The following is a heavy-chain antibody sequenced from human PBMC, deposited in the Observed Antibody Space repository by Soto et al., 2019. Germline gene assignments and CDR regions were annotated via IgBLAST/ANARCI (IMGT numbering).Heavy chain of an antibody. J-gene: IGHJ6*02. CDR2: ISGSGGST. V-gene: IGHV3-23*01. CDR3: AKEGYCSSTSCYFNYYYYGMDV. D-gene: IGHD2-2*01. Sequence: VGSLRLSCAASGFTFSSYAMSWVRQAPGKGLEWVSAISGSGGSTYYADSVKGRFTISRDNSKNTLYLQMNSLRAEDTAVYYCAKEGYCSSTSCYFNYYYYGMDVWGQGTTVTVS. CDR1: GFTFSSYA.